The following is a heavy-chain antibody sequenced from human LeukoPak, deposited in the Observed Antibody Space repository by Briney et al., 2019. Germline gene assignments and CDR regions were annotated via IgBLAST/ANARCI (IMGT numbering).Heavy chain of an antibody. J-gene: IGHJ4*02. CDR2: ISGSGGNT. Sequence: GGSLRLSCAASGFTFSSYAMSWVRQAPGKGLEWVSAISGSGGNTYYADSVKGRFTISRDNSKNTLYLQMNSLGAEDTAVYYCAKGAARIAAAGNFDYWGQGTLVTVSS. CDR1: GFTFSSYA. V-gene: IGHV3-23*01. CDR3: AKGAARIAAAGNFDY. D-gene: IGHD6-13*01.